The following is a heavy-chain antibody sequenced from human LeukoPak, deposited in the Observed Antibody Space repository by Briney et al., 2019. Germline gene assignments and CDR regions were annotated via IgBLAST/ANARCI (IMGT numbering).Heavy chain of an antibody. D-gene: IGHD1-26*01. CDR3: ARVWELPYFDY. CDR1: GGSFSGHY. J-gene: IGHJ4*02. Sequence: SETLSLTCAVYGGSFSGHYWSWIRQPPGKGLEWIGEINHSGSTNYNPSLKSRVTISVDTSKNQISLKLSSVTAADTAVYYCARVWELPYFDYWGPGTLVTVSS. CDR2: INHSGST. V-gene: IGHV4-34*01.